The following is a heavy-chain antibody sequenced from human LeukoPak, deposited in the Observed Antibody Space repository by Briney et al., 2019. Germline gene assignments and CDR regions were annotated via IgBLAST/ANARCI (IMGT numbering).Heavy chain of an antibody. CDR1: GGSFSSGDYS. J-gene: IGHJ4*02. CDR2: IYHSGSP. CDR3: AREILSSVGYFDY. D-gene: IGHD2-15*01. V-gene: IGHV4-30-2*01. Sequence: SETLSLTCAVSGGSFSSGDYSWSWIRQPPGKGLEWIGYIYHSGSPYYNPSLKSRVTISIDRSKNQLSLKLNSVTAADTAVYYCAREILSSVGYFDYWGQGVLVTVSS.